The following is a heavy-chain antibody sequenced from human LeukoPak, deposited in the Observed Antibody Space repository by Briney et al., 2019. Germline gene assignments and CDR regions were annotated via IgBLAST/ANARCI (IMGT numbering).Heavy chain of an antibody. Sequence: PSETLSLTCTVSGGSISSSSFYWGWIRQPPGKGLEWIGTFSYSGSTYYNPSLKSRVTISVDTSKNQFSLKLSSVTAADTAVYYCARDSSSQIDYWGQGTLVTVSS. J-gene: IGHJ4*02. CDR1: GGSISSSSFY. D-gene: IGHD6-13*01. CDR3: ARDSSSQIDY. V-gene: IGHV4-39*02. CDR2: FSYSGST.